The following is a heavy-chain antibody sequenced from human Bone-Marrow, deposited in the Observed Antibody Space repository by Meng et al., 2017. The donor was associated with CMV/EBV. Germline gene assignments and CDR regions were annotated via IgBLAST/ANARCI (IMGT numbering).Heavy chain of an antibody. CDR3: ASSLAIITFFDF. D-gene: IGHD1-14*01. CDR2: ISADSTYI. Sequence: CAASCLSFTSYSMNWVRQAPGKGLEWVSSISADSTYIYYPDSLKGRFTISRDNAKNSVSLQMNSLRDGDTAVYYCASSLAIITFFDFWGQGTLVTVSS. V-gene: IGHV3-21*01. CDR1: CLSFTSYS. J-gene: IGHJ4*02.